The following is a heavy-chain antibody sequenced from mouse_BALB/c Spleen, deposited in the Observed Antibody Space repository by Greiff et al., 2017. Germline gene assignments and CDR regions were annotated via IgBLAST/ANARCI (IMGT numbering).Heavy chain of an antibody. Sequence: VQLQQSAAELARPGASVKTSCKASGYTFTSYTMHWVKQRPGQGLEWIGYINPSSGYTEYNQKFKDKTTLTADKSSSAAYTQMSSLTSEDSAVYYCARSYYGSLDYWGQGTTLTVSS. CDR3: ARSYYGSLDY. V-gene: IGHV1-4*02. CDR1: GYTFTSYT. J-gene: IGHJ2*01. CDR2: INPSSGYT. D-gene: IGHD1-1*01.